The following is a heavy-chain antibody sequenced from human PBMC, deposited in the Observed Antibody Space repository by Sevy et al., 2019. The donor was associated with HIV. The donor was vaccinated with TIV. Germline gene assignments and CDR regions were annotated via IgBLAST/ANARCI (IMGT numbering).Heavy chain of an antibody. CDR1: GFSFDTYS. D-gene: IGHD3-22*01. Sequence: GGSLRLSCIASGFSFDTYSMNWVRQTPGQGLEWVANINRDGTQKYYADSLKDRFTISRDNAENSLYLQMDSLRAEDTALYYCARESSGPSVVDLWGQGTLVTVSS. CDR2: INRDGTQK. V-gene: IGHV3-7*01. J-gene: IGHJ5*02. CDR3: ARESSGPSVVDL.